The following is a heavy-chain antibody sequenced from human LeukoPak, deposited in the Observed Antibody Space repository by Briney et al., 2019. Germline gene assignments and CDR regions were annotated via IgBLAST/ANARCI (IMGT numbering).Heavy chain of an antibody. CDR1: GFTFRNYG. CDR2: ISYDGSHT. V-gene: IGHV3-33*01. CDR3: ATVRGNRDSIWYYEY. D-gene: IGHD6-13*01. J-gene: IGHJ4*02. Sequence: PGGSLRLSCAASGFTFRNYGVIWARQAPGKGLEWVALISYDGSHTNYADSVKGRFTISRDNSKSTLFLQMNSLRAEDTAVYYCATVRGNRDSIWYYEYWGQGTLLTVSS.